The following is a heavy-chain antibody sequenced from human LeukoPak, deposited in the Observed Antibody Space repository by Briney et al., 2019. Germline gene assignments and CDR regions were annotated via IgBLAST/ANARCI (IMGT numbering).Heavy chain of an antibody. CDR1: GYTFTSYY. Sequence: ASVKVSCKASGYTFTSYYVHWVRQAPGQGLEWLGIINPSGDSTYYARKFQGRVTMTRDTSTSTVYMELISLRSEDTAIYYCARCGGFHDSSGYDAFDIWGQGTMVTVSS. CDR2: INPSGDST. D-gene: IGHD3-22*01. CDR3: ARCGGFHDSSGYDAFDI. V-gene: IGHV1-46*01. J-gene: IGHJ3*02.